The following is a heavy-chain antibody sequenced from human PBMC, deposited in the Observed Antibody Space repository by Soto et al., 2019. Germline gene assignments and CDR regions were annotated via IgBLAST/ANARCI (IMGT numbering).Heavy chain of an antibody. CDR1: GDSVSSNSAA. Sequence: SQTLSLTFAISGDSVSSNSAAWNWIRQSPSRGLEWLGRTYYRSKWYNDYAVSVKSRITINPDTSKNQFSLQLNSVTPEDTAVYYCARVLSGYDTGNYYYYGMDVWGQGTTVTVSS. D-gene: IGHD5-12*01. CDR3: ARVLSGYDTGNYYYYGMDV. V-gene: IGHV6-1*01. J-gene: IGHJ6*02. CDR2: TYYRSKWYN.